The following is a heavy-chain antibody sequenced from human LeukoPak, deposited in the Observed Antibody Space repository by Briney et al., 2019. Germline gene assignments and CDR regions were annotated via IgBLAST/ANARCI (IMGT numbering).Heavy chain of an antibody. D-gene: IGHD2-21*01. CDR1: GLTFRNYW. CDR3: TRDNRYYY. V-gene: IGHV3-7*01. Sequence: GSLRLSFAASGLTFRNYWMSWVRQAPGKGLEWVANIKEDGSEKYYEDSVKGRFTISRDNAKNLVYLQMNSLRAEDTAVYYCTRDNRYYYWGQGTVVTVSS. J-gene: IGHJ4*02. CDR2: IKEDGSEK.